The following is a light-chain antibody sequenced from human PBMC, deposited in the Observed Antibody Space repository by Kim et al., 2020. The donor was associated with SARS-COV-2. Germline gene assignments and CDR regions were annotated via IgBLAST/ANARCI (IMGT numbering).Light chain of an antibody. V-gene: IGLV1-44*01. Sequence: ELTQPPSASGTPRQRVTISCSGSSSTIGGNDVNWYRQLPGTAPNLLIYDNNRRPSGVTDRFSGSKSGTSASLAISGLQSEDEADYYCASWDDSINGPVFGGGTQLTVL. CDR3: ASWDDSINGPV. CDR2: DNN. CDR1: SSTIGGND. J-gene: IGLJ3*02.